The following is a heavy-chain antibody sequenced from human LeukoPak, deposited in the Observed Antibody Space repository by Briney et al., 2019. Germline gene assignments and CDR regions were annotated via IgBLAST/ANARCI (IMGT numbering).Heavy chain of an antibody. CDR2: ISTSGGST. CDR3: ANTRILGAMILGEF. Sequence: GGSLRLSCAASGLTFSSHGLSWVRQAPGMGLEWVSSISTSGGSTYYADSVKGRFTISRDNTKNTLYLHMNSLRAEDTALYYCANTRILGAMILGEFWSQGTLVTVSS. J-gene: IGHJ4*02. V-gene: IGHV3-23*01. D-gene: IGHD1-26*01. CDR1: GLTFSSHG.